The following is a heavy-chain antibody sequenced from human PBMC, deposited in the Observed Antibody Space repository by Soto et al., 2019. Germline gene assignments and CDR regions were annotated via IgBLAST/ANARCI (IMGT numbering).Heavy chain of an antibody. J-gene: IGHJ4*02. D-gene: IGHD3-22*01. CDR1: GYTFTSYG. Sequence: ASVKVSCKASGYTFTSYGISWVRQAPGQGLEWMGWISAYNGNTNYAQKLQGRVTMTTDTSTSTAYMELRSLRSDDTAVYYCARVSYDSSGYYYFDYWGQGTLVTVYS. CDR2: ISAYNGNT. CDR3: ARVSYDSSGYYYFDY. V-gene: IGHV1-18*04.